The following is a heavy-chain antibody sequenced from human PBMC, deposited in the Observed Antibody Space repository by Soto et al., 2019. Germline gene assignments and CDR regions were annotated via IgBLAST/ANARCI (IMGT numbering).Heavy chain of an antibody. J-gene: IGHJ3*02. V-gene: IGHV1-8*01. CDR3: ARGSWEKDAFDI. D-gene: IGHD1-26*01. CDR1: GYTFTSYD. Sequence: QVQLVQSGAEVKKPGASVKVSCTASGYTFTSYDINWVRQATGQGLEWMGWMNPNSGNTGYAQKFQGRVTITRNTSRSTAYMELSSLRSEDTAVYYCARGSWEKDAFDIWGQGTMVTVSS. CDR2: MNPNSGNT.